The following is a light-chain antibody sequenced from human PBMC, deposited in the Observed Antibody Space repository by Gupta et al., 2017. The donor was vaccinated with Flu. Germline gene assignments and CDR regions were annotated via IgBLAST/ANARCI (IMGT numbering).Light chain of an antibody. CDR2: GAS. CDR1: QTVAASF. Sequence: EIVLTQSPGSLPLSPGERATLSCRASQTVAASFLAWYQQQPGQAPRLLIYGASTRATGIPDRFSGSGSGTDFTLTINRLEPEDFAVYYCQLYGSSPAYTFGQGTKLEI. J-gene: IGKJ2*01. V-gene: IGKV3-20*01. CDR3: QLYGSSPAYT.